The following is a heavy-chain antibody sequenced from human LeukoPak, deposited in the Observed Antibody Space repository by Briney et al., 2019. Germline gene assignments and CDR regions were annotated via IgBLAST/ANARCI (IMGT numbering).Heavy chain of an antibody. Sequence: SETLSLTCTVSGASIRSGDYYWSRIRQPPGKGLEWIGYIFYTGSTNYNPSLKSRVTISVDTSKNQFSLKLSSVTAADTAVYYCARVWMDSSGYRDAFDIWGQGTMVTVSS. CDR3: ARVWMDSSGYRDAFDI. J-gene: IGHJ3*02. CDR2: IFYTGST. CDR1: GASIRSGDYY. V-gene: IGHV4-61*08. D-gene: IGHD3-22*01.